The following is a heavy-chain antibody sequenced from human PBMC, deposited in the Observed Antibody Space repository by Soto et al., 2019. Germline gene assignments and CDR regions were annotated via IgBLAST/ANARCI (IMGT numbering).Heavy chain of an antibody. CDR1: GFAFNTYS. CDR2: ITRSSSYI. V-gene: IGHV3-21*06. J-gene: IGHJ4*02. Sequence: EVQLVESGGGPVKPGGSLRLSCAASGFAFNTYSMNWVRQAPGKGLEWVAFITRSSSYIYYADSVRGRFTLSRDNAKNSLYLQMHSLRAEDTAIYYCARDGGWLILDYWGQGTLVTVSS. CDR3: ARDGGWLILDY. D-gene: IGHD6-19*01.